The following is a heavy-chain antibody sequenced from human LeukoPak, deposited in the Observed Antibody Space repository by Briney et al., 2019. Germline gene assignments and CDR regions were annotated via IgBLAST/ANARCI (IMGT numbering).Heavy chain of an antibody. CDR3: ARDTRWGYNSDWYLDYLDY. CDR1: GFTFSSYW. Sequence: PGGSLRLSCAASGFTFSSYWMSWVREAPGKGLEWVANIKRDGSETYYVDSVKGRFTISRDNAKNSLFLQLNSLRADDTAVYYCARDTRWGYNSDWYLDYLDYWGQGTLVTVSS. D-gene: IGHD3-9*01. V-gene: IGHV3-7*05. J-gene: IGHJ4*02. CDR2: IKRDGSET.